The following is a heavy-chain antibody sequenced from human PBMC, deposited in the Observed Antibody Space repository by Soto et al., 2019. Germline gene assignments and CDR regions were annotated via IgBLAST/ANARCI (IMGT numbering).Heavy chain of an antibody. D-gene: IGHD1-1*01. CDR3: AKALDGIDDYFYAMGV. CDR1: GFIFGHYA. J-gene: IGHJ6*02. V-gene: IGHV3-23*01. Sequence: GGSLRLSCAGSGFIFGHYAMTWVRQAPGKGLEWISAISGRGDSTYYADAVKGRFTISRDNSKNTLYLQMKSLRFDDTAVYYCAKALDGIDDYFYAMGVWGQGTTVTVSS. CDR2: ISGRGDST.